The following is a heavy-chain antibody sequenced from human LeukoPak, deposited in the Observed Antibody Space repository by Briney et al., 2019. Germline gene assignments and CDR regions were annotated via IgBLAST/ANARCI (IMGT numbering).Heavy chain of an antibody. D-gene: IGHD2-2*02. CDR3: ARLRRYCSSTSCYTIDY. CDR2: ISSSSSYI. Sequence: GGSLRLSCAASGFTFSSYSMNWVRQAPGKWLEWVSSISSSSSYIYYADSVKGRFTISRDNAKNSLYLQMNSLRAEDTAVYYRARLRRYCSSTSCYTIDYWGQGTLVTVSS. CDR1: GFTFSSYS. V-gene: IGHV3-21*01. J-gene: IGHJ4*02.